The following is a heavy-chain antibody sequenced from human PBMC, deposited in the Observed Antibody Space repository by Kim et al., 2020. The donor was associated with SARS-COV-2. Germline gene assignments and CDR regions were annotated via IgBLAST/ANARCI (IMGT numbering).Heavy chain of an antibody. D-gene: IGHD3-22*01. Sequence: RFTISRDDSKNTLYLQMNSLKTEDTAVYYCTIDPEYYDSSGYYDPRYFDYWGQGTLVTVSS. CDR3: TIDPEYYDSSGYYDPRYFDY. V-gene: IGHV3-15*01. J-gene: IGHJ4*02.